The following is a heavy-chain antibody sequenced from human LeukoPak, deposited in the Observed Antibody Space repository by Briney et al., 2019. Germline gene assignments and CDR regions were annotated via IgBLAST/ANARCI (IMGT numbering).Heavy chain of an antibody. Sequence: PGGSLRLSCAASGFTFSSYSMNWVRQAPGKGLEWVSYISSSSSTIYYADSVKGRFTISRDNAKNSLYLQMNSLRAEDTAVYYCARDLFIYGPPMGDWFDPWGQGTLVTVSS. CDR3: ARDLFIYGPPMGDWFDP. V-gene: IGHV3-48*04. CDR1: GFTFSSYS. D-gene: IGHD4-17*01. J-gene: IGHJ5*02. CDR2: ISSSSSTI.